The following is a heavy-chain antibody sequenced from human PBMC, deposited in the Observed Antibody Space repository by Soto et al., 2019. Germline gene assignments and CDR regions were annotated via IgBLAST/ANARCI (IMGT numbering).Heavy chain of an antibody. CDR1: GGTFSSYA. CDR2: IIPIFGTA. CDR3: GVGSGYEYYYYGMDV. J-gene: IGHJ6*02. D-gene: IGHD5-12*01. Sequence: SVKVSCKASGGTFSSYAISWVRQAPGQGLEWMGGIIPIFGTANYAQKFQGRVTITADESTSTAYMELSSLRSEDTAVYYCGVGSGYEYYYYGMDVWGQGTTVTVYS. V-gene: IGHV1-69*13.